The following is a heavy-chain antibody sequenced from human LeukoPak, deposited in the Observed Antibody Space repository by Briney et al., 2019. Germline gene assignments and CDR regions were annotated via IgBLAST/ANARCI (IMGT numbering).Heavy chain of an antibody. CDR3: ARVDTVMAYYFDL. Sequence: QAGGSLRLSCAASGFTVSTNCMTWVRQAPGKGLEWVSTINSGGTTYNADSVMGRFTISRHNSRNTLYLQMNSLRAEDTAVYYCARVDTVMAYYFDLWGQGTLVTVSS. D-gene: IGHD5-18*01. J-gene: IGHJ4*02. CDR1: GFTVSTNC. V-gene: IGHV3-53*04. CDR2: INSGGTT.